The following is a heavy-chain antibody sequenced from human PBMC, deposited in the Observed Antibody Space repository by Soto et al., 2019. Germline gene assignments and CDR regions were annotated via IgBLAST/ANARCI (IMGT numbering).Heavy chain of an antibody. D-gene: IGHD6-19*01. V-gene: IGHV3-30*18. J-gene: IGHJ4*02. CDR3: AKDLHSSGRSPLN. Sequence: GGSLRLSCAASGFTFSSYGMHWVRQAPGKGLEWVAVISYDGSNKYYADSVKGRFTISRDNSKNTLYLQMNSLRAEDTAVYYCAKDLHSSGRSPLNWGQGHLVTVTS. CDR2: ISYDGSNK. CDR1: GFTFSSYG.